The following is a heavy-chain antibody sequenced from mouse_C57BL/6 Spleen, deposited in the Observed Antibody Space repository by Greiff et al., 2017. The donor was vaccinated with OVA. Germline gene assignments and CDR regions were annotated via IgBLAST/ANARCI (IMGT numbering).Heavy chain of an antibody. V-gene: IGHV10-1*01. J-gene: IGHJ2*01. CDR3: VRHNYGSSYAYFDY. D-gene: IGHD1-1*01. Sequence: EVKLVESGGGLVQPKGSLKLSCAASGFSFNTYAMNWVRQAPGKGLEWVARIRSKSNNYATYYADSVKDRFTISRDDSESMLYLQMNNLKTEDTAMYSCVRHNYGSSYAYFDYWGQGTTLTVSS. CDR1: GFSFNTYA. CDR2: IRSKSNNYAT.